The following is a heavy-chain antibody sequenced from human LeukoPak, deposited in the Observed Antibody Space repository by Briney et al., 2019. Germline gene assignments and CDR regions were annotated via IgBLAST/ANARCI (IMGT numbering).Heavy chain of an antibody. V-gene: IGHV3-21*01. CDR3: ASLVNFRHHSGNAFDI. D-gene: IGHD1-26*01. Sequence: GGSLRLSCAASGFTFSSYSMNWVRQAPGKGLEWVSSISSSSYIYYADSVKGRFTISRDNAKNSLYLQMNSLRAEDTAVYYCASLVNFRHHSGNAFDIWGQGTMVTVSS. J-gene: IGHJ3*02. CDR2: ISSSSYI. CDR1: GFTFSSYS.